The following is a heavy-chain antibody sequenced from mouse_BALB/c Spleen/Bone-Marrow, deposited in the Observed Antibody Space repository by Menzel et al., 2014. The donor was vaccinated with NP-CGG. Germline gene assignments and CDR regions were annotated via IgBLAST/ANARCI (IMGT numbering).Heavy chain of an antibody. CDR2: ISSGGSYT. Sequence: DVMLVESGGDLVKPGGSLKLSCAASGFTFSNYGMSWVRQTPGKRLEWVATISSGGSYTYFPDSVKGRFTISRDNAKNTLYLQMNSLKSEDAAMYYCARLTPDYAMDYWGQGTSVTVSS. J-gene: IGHJ4*01. D-gene: IGHD1-3*01. CDR1: GFTFSNYG. CDR3: ARLTPDYAMDY. V-gene: IGHV5-6*02.